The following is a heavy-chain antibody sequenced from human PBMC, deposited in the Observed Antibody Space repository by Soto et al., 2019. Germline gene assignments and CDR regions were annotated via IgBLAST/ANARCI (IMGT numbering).Heavy chain of an antibody. V-gene: IGHV1-46*01. Sequence: ASVKVSCKASGYTFTSYYIHWVRQAPGQGLEWMGIFNPTGDTASYAQKLQGRVTMTRDTSTGTAYMELGSLRSEDTAVYYCARVRCGGDCYRYYYYYGMDVWGQGTTVTVSS. D-gene: IGHD2-21*02. CDR1: GYTFTSYY. J-gene: IGHJ6*02. CDR2: FNPTGDTA. CDR3: ARVRCGGDCYRYYYYYGMDV.